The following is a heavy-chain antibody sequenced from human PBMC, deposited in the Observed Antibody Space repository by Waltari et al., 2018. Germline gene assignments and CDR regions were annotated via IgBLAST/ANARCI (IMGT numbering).Heavy chain of an antibody. CDR3: SRVSASGDGMDV. CDR1: GFTFGAHA. Sequence: EVQLVESGGGLVQPGRSLRLSCTTSGFTFGAHALSWFRQAPGKGLEWVGFIRSKIYGGTEDYAASVKGRFTVSRDDSKSIAYLQMDSLKTEDTAVYYCSRVSASGDGMDVWGQGTTVTVSS. V-gene: IGHV3-49*03. CDR2: IRSKIYGGTE. J-gene: IGHJ6*02. D-gene: IGHD3-16*01.